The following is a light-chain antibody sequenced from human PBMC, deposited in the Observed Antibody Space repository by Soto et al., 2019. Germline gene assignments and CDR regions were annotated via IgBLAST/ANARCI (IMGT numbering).Light chain of an antibody. V-gene: IGLV1-47*02. CDR2: SNN. Sequence: QLVLTQPPPASGTPGQRVAISCSGSSSNIGSNYVYWYQQLPGTAPKLLIYSNNQRPSGVPDRFSGSKSGTSASLAISGLRSEDEADYYCAAWDDSLSGQVFGGGTKLTVL. CDR3: AAWDDSLSGQV. J-gene: IGLJ3*02. CDR1: SSNIGSNY.